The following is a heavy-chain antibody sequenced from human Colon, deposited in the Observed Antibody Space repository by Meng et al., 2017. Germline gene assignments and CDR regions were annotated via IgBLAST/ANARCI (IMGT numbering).Heavy chain of an antibody. CDR2: IYAGDSDT. CDR1: GYTFSNYW. J-gene: IGHJ4*02. Sequence: GESLKISCEAPGYTFSNYWIGWVRQMPGKGLEWMGIIYAGDSDTNYSPSFQGQVTISVDKSVSTAYLQWSSLKASDTAMYYCARLAFGSGTYPSFVDYWGQGTLVTVSS. D-gene: IGHD3-10*01. CDR3: ARLAFGSGTYPSFVDY. V-gene: IGHV5-51*01.